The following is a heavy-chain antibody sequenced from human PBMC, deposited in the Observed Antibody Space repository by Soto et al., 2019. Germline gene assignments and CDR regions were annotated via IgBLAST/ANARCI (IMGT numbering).Heavy chain of an antibody. CDR1: RSSVNSRYY. D-gene: IGHD6-19*01. J-gene: IGHJ4*02. Sequence: XDTLSLTYNVARSSVNSRYYWGWIRQTPGKGLEWIASIYHSGSTHYNPSLKSRATISVDTSNNQFSLRLSSVTAADTAIYYCARNTSGRNFDHWGQGPQVTVSS. CDR2: IYHSGST. V-gene: IGHV4-38-2*02. CDR3: ARNTSGRNFDH.